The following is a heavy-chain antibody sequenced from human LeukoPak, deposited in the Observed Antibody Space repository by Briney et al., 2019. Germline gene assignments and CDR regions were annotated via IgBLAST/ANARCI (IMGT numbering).Heavy chain of an antibody. CDR1: GYTFSNND. CDR3: ARDHNYGDYLDY. D-gene: IGHD4-17*01. Sequence: ASVTVSCKASGYTFSNNDINWVRQATGQGLEWMGWMNPISGNTGFAQKFQGRVTMTRDMSTSTVYMELSSLRSEDTAVYYCARDHNYGDYLDYWGQGTLVTVSS. V-gene: IGHV1-8*02. J-gene: IGHJ4*02. CDR2: MNPISGNT.